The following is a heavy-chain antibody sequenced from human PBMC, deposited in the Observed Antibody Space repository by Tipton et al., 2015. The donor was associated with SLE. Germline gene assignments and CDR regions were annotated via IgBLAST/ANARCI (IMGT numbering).Heavy chain of an antibody. CDR3: ARDRVDDIEAMFDY. Sequence: SLRLSCEASGFTFTNDAMSWVRQAPGKGLEWVLMIYSDGDPHYADSVKGRFTISRDNSKNTLYLHISSLRLEDTAVYYCARDRVDDIEAMFDYWGQGTLVTVSS. CDR1: GFTFTNDA. J-gene: IGHJ4*02. CDR2: IYSDGDP. D-gene: IGHD5-12*01. V-gene: IGHV3-23*03.